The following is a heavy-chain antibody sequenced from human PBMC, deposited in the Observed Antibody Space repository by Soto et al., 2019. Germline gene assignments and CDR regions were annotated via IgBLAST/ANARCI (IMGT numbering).Heavy chain of an antibody. J-gene: IGHJ3*02. V-gene: IGHV3-66*01. D-gene: IGHD5-12*01. CDR1: GFTVSSNY. CDR2: IYNGGST. CDR3: ARGSSGYGYDAFDI. Sequence: EVQLVESGGGLVQPGGSLRLSCAASGFTVSSNYMSWVRQAQGKGLEWVSVIYNGGSTYYADSVKGRFTISRDNSKNTLYLQMNSLRAEDTAVYYCARGSSGYGYDAFDIWGQGTMVTVSS.